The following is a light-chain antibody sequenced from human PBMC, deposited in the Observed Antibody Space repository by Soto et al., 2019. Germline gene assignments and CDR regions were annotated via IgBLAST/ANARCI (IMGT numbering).Light chain of an antibody. CDR3: QQYNSYRT. V-gene: IGKV1-5*01. CDR1: QSISSW. Sequence: ASVGDRVTITCRASQSISSWLAWYQQKPGKAPKLLIYDASSLESGVPSRFSGSGSGTEFTLTISSLQPDDFATYYCQQYNSYRTFGQGTKVDIK. CDR2: DAS. J-gene: IGKJ1*01.